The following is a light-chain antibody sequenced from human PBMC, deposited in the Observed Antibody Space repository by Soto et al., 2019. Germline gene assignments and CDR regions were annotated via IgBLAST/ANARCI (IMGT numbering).Light chain of an antibody. CDR3: QQYNSYRT. V-gene: IGKV1-5*01. CDR1: QSISSW. Sequence: ASVGDRVTITCRASQSISSWLAWYQQKPGKAPKLLIYDASSLESGVPSRFSGSGSGTEFTLTISSLQPDDFATYYCQQYNSYRTFGQGTKVDIK. CDR2: DAS. J-gene: IGKJ1*01.